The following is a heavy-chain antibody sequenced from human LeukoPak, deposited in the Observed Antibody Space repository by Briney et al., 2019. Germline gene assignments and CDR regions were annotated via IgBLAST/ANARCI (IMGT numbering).Heavy chain of an antibody. D-gene: IGHD3-10*02. J-gene: IGHJ6*04. CDR1: GFTFDDYA. Sequence: GGSLRLSCAASGFTFDDYAMHWVRQAPAKGLEWVSYISSSGSTIYYADSVKGRFTISRDNAKNSLYLQMNSLRAEDTAVYYCAELGITMIGGVWGKGTTVTISS. CDR3: AELGITMIGGV. CDR2: ISSSGSTI. V-gene: IGHV3-48*03.